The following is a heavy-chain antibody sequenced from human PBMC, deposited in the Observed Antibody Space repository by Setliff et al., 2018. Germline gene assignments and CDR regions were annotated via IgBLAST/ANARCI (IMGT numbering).Heavy chain of an antibody. Sequence: SETLSLTCAAYGGTFSDYYWTWIRQTPGKGLEWIGEINHRGSTNYNPSLESRVTISIDTSKDQFSLKLISMSAADTAVYYCARGRNVAARLLDSWGQGTLGTVS. J-gene: IGHJ1*01. D-gene: IGHD6-6*01. V-gene: IGHV4-34*01. CDR1: GGTFSDYY. CDR3: ARGRNVAARLLDS. CDR2: INHRGST.